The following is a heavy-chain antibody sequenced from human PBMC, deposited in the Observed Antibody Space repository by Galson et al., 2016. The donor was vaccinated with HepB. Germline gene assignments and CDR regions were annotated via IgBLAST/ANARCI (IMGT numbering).Heavy chain of an antibody. V-gene: IGHV4-31*03. J-gene: IGHJ5*02. CDR3: ARTARWESTGGGWFDP. CDR2: IYYSGST. CDR1: GGSISSSGYY. D-gene: IGHD3-16*01. Sequence: TLSLTCTVSGGSISSSGYYWSWIRQHPGKGLEWIGCIYYSGSTYHNPSLKSRVTMSVDTSKNQFSLKLSSVTAADTAVYYCARTARWESTGGGWFDPWGQGTLVTVSS.